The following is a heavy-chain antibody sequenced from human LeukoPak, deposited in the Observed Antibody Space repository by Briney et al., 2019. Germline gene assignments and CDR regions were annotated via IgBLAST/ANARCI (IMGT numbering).Heavy chain of an antibody. Sequence: PSETLSLTCTVSGASISGFYWTWIRQPPGKGLEWIGNIDYSGSTNYHPSLKSRVTMSVDTSKKLLSLKLSSVTAADTAVYYCARGYYNFDYWGQGTLVTVSS. J-gene: IGHJ4*02. D-gene: IGHD2-8*01. CDR2: IDYSGST. CDR1: GASISGFY. CDR3: ARGYYNFDY. V-gene: IGHV4-59*01.